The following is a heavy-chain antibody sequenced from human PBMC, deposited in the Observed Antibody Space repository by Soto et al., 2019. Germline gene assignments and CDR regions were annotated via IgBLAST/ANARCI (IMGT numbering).Heavy chain of an antibody. D-gene: IGHD3-16*01. CDR3: ARRWGDAFDF. Sequence: QVQLQESDPGLVKPSETLSLTCTVSGGSISSYYWSWIRQPPGKGLEWIGYIYYSGSTNYNPSLKSRVTISGATSQNQFSLKLSSVAAADPAVYYCARRWGDAFDFWGQGTMVTVSS. V-gene: IGHV4-59*08. J-gene: IGHJ3*01. CDR2: IYYSGST. CDR1: GGSISSYY.